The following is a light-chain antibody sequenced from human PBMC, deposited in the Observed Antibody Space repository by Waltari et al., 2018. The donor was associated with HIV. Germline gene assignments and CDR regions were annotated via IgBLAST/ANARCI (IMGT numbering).Light chain of an antibody. J-gene: IGKJ5*01. CDR1: QGVAKD. Sequence: DIQMTHSPTSLSASVGERVPITCRASQGVAKDLGWFHQKPGQAPTRLIYAASTLQSAVPSRFSGSGAETDVALKITGLQRKDDASDYCLQHNSYPFVTLGQGTRLE. V-gene: IGKV1-17*01. CDR3: LQHNSYPFVT. CDR2: AAS.